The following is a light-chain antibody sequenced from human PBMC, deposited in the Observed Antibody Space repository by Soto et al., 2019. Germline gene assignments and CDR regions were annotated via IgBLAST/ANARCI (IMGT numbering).Light chain of an antibody. CDR1: SSDVGGYNY. CDR3: SSYTSSSTYV. Sequence: QSALTQPASVSGSPGQSITISCTGTSSDVGGYNYVSWYQQHPGKAPKLMIYDVSNRPSGVSNRFSGSKSGNTGSLTISGLQAEDEADYYCSSYTSSSTYVFGTGTKLTVL. CDR2: DVS. V-gene: IGLV2-14*01. J-gene: IGLJ1*01.